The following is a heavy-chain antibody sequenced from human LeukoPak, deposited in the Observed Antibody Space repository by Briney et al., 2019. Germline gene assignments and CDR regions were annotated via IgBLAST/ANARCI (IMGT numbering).Heavy chain of an antibody. J-gene: IGHJ4*02. CDR2: INSSGGSS. CDR1: GYTFTSYY. D-gene: IGHD3-22*01. V-gene: IGHV1-46*01. CDR3: ARGTDISRSAYYDY. Sequence: ASVKVSCKTSGYTFTSYYMQWVRQAPAQGLEWMGIINSSGGSSSCAQKFQGRVTMTRDTSTSTVYMELYSLRSEDTAVSYCARGTDISRSAYYDYWGQGTLVTVSS.